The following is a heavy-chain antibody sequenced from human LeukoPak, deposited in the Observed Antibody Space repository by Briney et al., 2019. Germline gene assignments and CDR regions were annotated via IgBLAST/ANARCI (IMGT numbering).Heavy chain of an antibody. V-gene: IGHV3-23*01. J-gene: IGHJ5*02. D-gene: IGHD6-19*01. Sequence: PGGSLRLSCSASGFTFSSFAMHWVRQAPGKGLEWVSGINWNGGSTGYADSVKGRFTISRDNSKNTLYLQMNSLRAEDTAVYYCAKDRGSSASDWFDPWGQGTLVTVSS. CDR3: AKDRGSSASDWFDP. CDR1: GFTFSSFA. CDR2: INWNGGST.